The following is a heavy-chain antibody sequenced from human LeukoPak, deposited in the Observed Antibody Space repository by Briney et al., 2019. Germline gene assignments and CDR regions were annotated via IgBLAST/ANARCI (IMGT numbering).Heavy chain of an antibody. CDR2: INPNSGGT. CDR3: ARNLWFGESSDAFDM. D-gene: IGHD3-10*01. J-gene: IGHJ3*02. V-gene: IGHV1-2*02. CDR1: GYTFTGYY. Sequence: ASVKVSCKASGYTFTGYYMHWVRQAPGQGLEWMGWINPNSGGTNYAQKFQGRVTMTRDTSISTAYMELSRLRSDDTAVYYCARNLWFGESSDAFDMWGQGTMVTVSS.